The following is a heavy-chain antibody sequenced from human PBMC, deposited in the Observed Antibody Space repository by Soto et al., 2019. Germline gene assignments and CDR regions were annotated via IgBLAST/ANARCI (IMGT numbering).Heavy chain of an antibody. D-gene: IGHD6-19*01. J-gene: IGHJ3*02. CDR1: GGSISSSSYY. CDR2: IYYSGST. Sequence: QLQLQESGPGLVKPSETLSLTCTVSGGSISSSSYYWGWIRQPPGKGLEWIGSIYYSGSTYYNPSLKSRVTISVDTSKNQFSLKLSSVTAADTAVYYCARLRVALIAVAGTDAFDIWGQGTMVTVSS. CDR3: ARLRVALIAVAGTDAFDI. V-gene: IGHV4-39*01.